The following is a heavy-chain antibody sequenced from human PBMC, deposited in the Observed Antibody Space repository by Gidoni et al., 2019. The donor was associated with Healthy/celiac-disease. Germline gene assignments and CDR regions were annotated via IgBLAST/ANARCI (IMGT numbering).Heavy chain of an antibody. CDR2: IWYDGSNK. CDR3: AREGGVYDYVWGSYRLDY. Sequence: QVQLVESGGGVVQPGRYLRISCAASGFTFSSYGMHWVRQAPGKGLEWVVVIWYDGSNKYYADSVKGRFTISRDNSKNTLYLQMNSLRAEDTAVYYCAREGGVYDYVWGSYRLDYWGQGTLVTVSS. V-gene: IGHV3-33*08. CDR1: GFTFSSYG. D-gene: IGHD3-16*02. J-gene: IGHJ4*02.